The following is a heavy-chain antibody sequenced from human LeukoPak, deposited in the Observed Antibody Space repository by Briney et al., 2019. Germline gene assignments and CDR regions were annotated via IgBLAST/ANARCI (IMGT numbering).Heavy chain of an antibody. CDR2: ITSSSSTI. CDR1: GFTFSSYS. CDR3: ARLASDILTS. Sequence: GGSLRLSCAASGFTFSSYSMNWVRQAPGKGLEWVSYITSSSSTIYYADSVKGRFTISRDNAKNSVYLQLNTLRAEDTAVYYCARLASDILTSWGQGTLVTVSS. J-gene: IGHJ5*02. D-gene: IGHD3-9*01. V-gene: IGHV3-48*04.